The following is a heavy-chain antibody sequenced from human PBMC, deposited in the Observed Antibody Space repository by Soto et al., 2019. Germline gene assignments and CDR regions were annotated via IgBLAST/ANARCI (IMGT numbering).Heavy chain of an antibody. D-gene: IGHD6-6*01. J-gene: IGHJ5*02. CDR3: ARGSIAARSGWWFDP. CDR1: GYTFTSYY. CDR2: INPSGGST. V-gene: IGHV1-46*01. Sequence: ASGKVSCKASGYTFTSYYMHWVRQAPGQGLEWMGIINPSGGSTSYAQKFQGRVTMTRDTSTSTVYMELSGLRSEDTAVYYCARGSIAARSGWWFDPWGQGTLVTVSS.